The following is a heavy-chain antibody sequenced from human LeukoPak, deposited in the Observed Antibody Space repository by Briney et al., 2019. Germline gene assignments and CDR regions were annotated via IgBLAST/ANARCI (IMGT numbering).Heavy chain of an antibody. CDR3: ATKGYYYMDV. J-gene: IGHJ6*03. CDR2: INHSGGT. CDR1: GDFFSGYH. Sequence: SETLSLTCAVQGDFFSGYHWSWIRQRPGKGLEWIGEINHSGGTNYNPSLKSRVTISVDTSKNQFSLKLSSVTAADTAVYYCATKGYYYMDVWGKGTTVTVSS. V-gene: IGHV4-34*01.